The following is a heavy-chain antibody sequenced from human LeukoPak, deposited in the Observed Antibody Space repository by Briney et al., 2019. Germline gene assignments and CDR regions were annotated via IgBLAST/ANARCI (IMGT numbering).Heavy chain of an antibody. D-gene: IGHD3-16*02. CDR1: GFTSDDYG. CDR2: INWNGGST. J-gene: IGHJ4*02. Sequence: GGSLRLSCAASGFTSDDYGMSWVRQAPGKGLEWVSGINWNGGSTGYADSVKGRFTISRDNAKNSLYLQMNSLRAEDTALYYCARVYYDYVWGSYPLDYWGQGTLVTVSS. CDR3: ARVYYDYVWGSYPLDY. V-gene: IGHV3-20*04.